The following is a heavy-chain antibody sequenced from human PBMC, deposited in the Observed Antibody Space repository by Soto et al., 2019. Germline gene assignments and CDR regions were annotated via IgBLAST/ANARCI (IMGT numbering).Heavy chain of an antibody. V-gene: IGHV3-21*01. Sequence: PGGSLRLSCAASGFTFSSYSMNWVRQAPGKGLEWVSSISSSSSYIYYADSVKGRFTISRDNSKNTLYLQMNSLRAEDTAVYYCAKQKRKVVPSFWFDPWGQGTLVTVSS. J-gene: IGHJ5*02. D-gene: IGHD2-2*01. CDR1: GFTFSSYS. CDR2: ISSSSSYI. CDR3: AKQKRKVVPSFWFDP.